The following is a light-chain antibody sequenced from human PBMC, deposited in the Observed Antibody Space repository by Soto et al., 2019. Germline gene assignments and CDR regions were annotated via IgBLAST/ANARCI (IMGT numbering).Light chain of an antibody. CDR2: GAS. J-gene: IGKJ1*01. CDR1: QSVSSSY. V-gene: IGKV3-20*01. CDR3: QQYDSSPT. Sequence: EIVLTQSPGTLSLSPWERATLSCRASQSVSSSYFAWYQQKPGQAPRLLIYGASSRATGIPDRFSGSGSGTDFDLTISRLEPEDFAVYHCQQYDSSPTFGQGTKVDIK.